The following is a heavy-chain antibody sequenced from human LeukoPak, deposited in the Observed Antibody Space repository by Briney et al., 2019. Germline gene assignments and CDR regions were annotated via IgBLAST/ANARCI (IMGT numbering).Heavy chain of an antibody. CDR1: GYTFTSNG. J-gene: IGHJ4*02. D-gene: IGHD5-24*01. Sequence: ASVKVSCKASGYTFTSNGISWVRQAPGKGLEWMGWISANGGNTNYAQKTQGRVTMTTETSSSTAYMELRNLRSDDTAVYYCARDKNYRFDYWGQGTLVTVSS. CDR3: ARDKNYRFDY. CDR2: ISANGGNT. V-gene: IGHV1-18*01.